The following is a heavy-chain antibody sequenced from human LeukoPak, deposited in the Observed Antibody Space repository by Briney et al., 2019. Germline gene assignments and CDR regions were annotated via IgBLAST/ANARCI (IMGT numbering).Heavy chain of an antibody. Sequence: PGGSLRLSCVVSGLILSNYGMHWVRQARGKGLEWVAFIVFDGSKTNYVYSVKGRFNISRDNSKNTVYLQMSTLTIEDTAVYYRANQKLSGSLLFGYWGQGIVVTVSS. J-gene: IGHJ4*02. V-gene: IGHV3-30*02. D-gene: IGHD3-10*01. CDR2: IVFDGSKT. CDR3: ANQKLSGSLLFGY. CDR1: GLILSNYG.